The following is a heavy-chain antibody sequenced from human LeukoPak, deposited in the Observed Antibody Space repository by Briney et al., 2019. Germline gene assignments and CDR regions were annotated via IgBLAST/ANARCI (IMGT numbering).Heavy chain of an antibody. CDR3: AREYSSSWYYFDY. J-gene: IGHJ4*02. Sequence: PGGSLRLSCVVSGFTFTSYIMNWVRQAPGKGLEWVSSISSSGNYIYYADSVKGRFTISRDNAKNSLYLQMNSLRAEDTAVYHCAREYSSSWYYFDYWGQGTLVTVSS. CDR1: GFTFTSYI. CDR2: ISSSGNYI. V-gene: IGHV3-21*01. D-gene: IGHD6-13*01.